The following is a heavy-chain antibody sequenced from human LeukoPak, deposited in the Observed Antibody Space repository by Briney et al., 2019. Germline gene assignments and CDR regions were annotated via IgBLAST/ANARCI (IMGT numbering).Heavy chain of an antibody. CDR2: INSDGTST. CDR3: VREVEVGATTFDY. CDR1: GGSISSGGYY. D-gene: IGHD1-26*01. Sequence: ETLSLTCTVSGGSISSGGYYWSWVRQPPGKGLVWVSRINSDGTSTRYADFVKGRFTISRDNTKSTVHLQMTSLRAEDTAVYYCVREVEVGATTFDYWGQGTLVTVSS. V-gene: IGHV3-74*01. J-gene: IGHJ4*02.